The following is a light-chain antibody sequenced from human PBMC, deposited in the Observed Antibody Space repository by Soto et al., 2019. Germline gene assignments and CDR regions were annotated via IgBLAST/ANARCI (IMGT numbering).Light chain of an antibody. Sequence: QAVLTQPPSVSGSPGQSVTISCTGTSTDFVSYNRVSWYQQPPGTAPKLMIYEVSKRPSGVPDRFSGSKSGNTASLTISGLQAADEADYYCASWDGSLNGWVFGGGTKLTVL. CDR2: EVS. CDR3: ASWDGSLNGWV. J-gene: IGLJ3*02. CDR1: STDFVSYNR. V-gene: IGLV2-18*02.